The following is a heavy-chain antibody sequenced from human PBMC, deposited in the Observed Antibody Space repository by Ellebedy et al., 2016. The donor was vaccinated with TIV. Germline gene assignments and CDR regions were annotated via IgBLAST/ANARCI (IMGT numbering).Heavy chain of an antibody. CDR1: GGSISRSY. CDR3: ARVGSNWFVIDP. J-gene: IGHJ5*02. V-gene: IGHV4-59*01. D-gene: IGHD6-13*01. CDR2: FFYNGDT. Sequence: MPSETLSLTCSVSGGSISRSYWSRIRQPPGKGLEYIGCFFYNGDTNYNPSLMSPVTISVDVSKGKLPLNLSSVTTADTAVYYCARVGSNWFVIDPWGQGTLVTVSS.